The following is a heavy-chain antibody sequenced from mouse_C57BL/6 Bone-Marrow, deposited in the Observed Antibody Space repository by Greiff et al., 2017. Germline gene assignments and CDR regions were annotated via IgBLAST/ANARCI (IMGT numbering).Heavy chain of an antibody. CDR3: TRGGPYYYGSSYDYFDY. Sequence: EVKVEESGGGLVQPGGSMKLSCAASGFTFSDAWMDWVRQSPEKGLEWVAEIRNKANNHATYYAESVKGRFTISRDDSKSSVYLQMNSLRAEDAGIYDCTRGGPYYYGSSYDYFDYWGQGTTLTVSS. V-gene: IGHV6-6*01. J-gene: IGHJ2*01. D-gene: IGHD1-1*01. CDR2: IRNKANNHAT. CDR1: GFTFSDAW.